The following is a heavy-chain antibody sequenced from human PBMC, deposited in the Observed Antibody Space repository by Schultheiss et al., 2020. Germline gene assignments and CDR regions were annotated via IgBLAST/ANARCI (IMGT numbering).Heavy chain of an antibody. D-gene: IGHD3-16*01. V-gene: IGHV3-11*05. Sequence: GESLKISCAASGFTFSDYYMSWIRQAPGKGLEWVSYISSSSSYTNYADSVKGRFTISRDNAKNSLYLQMNSLRAEDTAVYYCARGGRSDEEFDPWGQGTLVTVSS. CDR1: GFTFSDYY. J-gene: IGHJ5*02. CDR2: ISSSSSYT. CDR3: ARGGRSDEEFDP.